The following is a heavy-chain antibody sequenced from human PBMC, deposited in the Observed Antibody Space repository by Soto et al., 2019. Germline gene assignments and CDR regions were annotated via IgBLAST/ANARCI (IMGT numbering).Heavy chain of an antibody. CDR1: GGSISSGGYY. J-gene: IGHJ6*02. V-gene: IGHV4-30-4*02. D-gene: IGHD3-22*01. CDR2: IYYSGST. Sequence: SDTLSLTCTVSGGSISSGGYYWSWIRQHPGKGLEWIGYIYYSGSTYYNPSLKSRVTISVDTSKSQFSLKVSSVTAADTAVYYCARGVASRSGSTLYYYGMDVWGQGTTVTVSS. CDR3: ARGVASRSGSTLYYYGMDV.